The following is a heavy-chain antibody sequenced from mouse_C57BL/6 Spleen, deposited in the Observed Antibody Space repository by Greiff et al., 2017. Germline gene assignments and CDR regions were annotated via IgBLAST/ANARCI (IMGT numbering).Heavy chain of an antibody. V-gene: IGHV1-52*01. CDR3: ARGTVVAMDY. CDR1: GYTFTSYW. J-gene: IGHJ4*01. Sequence: QVQLQQPGAELVRPGSSVKLSCKASGYTFTSYWMHWVKQRPIQGLEWIGNIDPSDSETHYNQKFKDKATLTVDKSSSTAYMELRSLTSEDTAVYYCARGTVVAMDYWGQGTSVTVSS. D-gene: IGHD1-1*01. CDR2: IDPSDSET.